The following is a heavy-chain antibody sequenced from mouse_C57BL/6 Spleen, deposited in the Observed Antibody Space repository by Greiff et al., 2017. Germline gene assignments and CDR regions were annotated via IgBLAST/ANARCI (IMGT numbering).Heavy chain of an antibody. CDR1: GFNIKNTY. CDR3: ARGYYGRPYYFDY. D-gene: IGHD1-1*01. J-gene: IGHJ2*01. Sequence: EVKLVESVAELVRPGASVKLSCTASGFNIKNTYMHWVKQRPEQGLEWIGRIDPANGNTKYAPKFQGKATITADTSSNTAYLQLSSLTSEDTAIYYCARGYYGRPYYFDYWGQGTTLTVSS. V-gene: IGHV14-3*01. CDR2: IDPANGNT.